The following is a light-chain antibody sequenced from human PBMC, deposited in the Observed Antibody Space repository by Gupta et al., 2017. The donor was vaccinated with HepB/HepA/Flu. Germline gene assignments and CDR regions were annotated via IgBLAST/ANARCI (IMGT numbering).Light chain of an antibody. Sequence: IQMTPSPSSLSASVGDRVTITCRASQSISRFLNWYQQKPGQAPKLLIYGASTLQSGVPSRFSGSGSGTDFTLTISTLQPEDCGTYYCQQTYSTPRTFGGGTKVEIK. J-gene: IGKJ4*01. CDR2: GAS. CDR1: QSISRF. CDR3: QQTYSTPRT. V-gene: IGKV1-39*01.